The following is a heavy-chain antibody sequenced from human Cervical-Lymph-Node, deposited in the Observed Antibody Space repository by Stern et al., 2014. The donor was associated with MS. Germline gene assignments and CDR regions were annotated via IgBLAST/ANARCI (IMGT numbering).Heavy chain of an antibody. J-gene: IGHJ4*01. CDR3: ARGSGTAYDLRGDY. Sequence: QMQLVQSGAEARAPGASMKVSCKASGYIFTDYYLHWVRQAPGQGLKWLGWINPNSGGTNYAQNFQGRVTMTRDTSISTAYMELRWLGSADTAVYYCARGSGTAYDLRGDYWGQGTLVTVSS. CDR2: INPNSGGT. V-gene: IGHV1-2*02. D-gene: IGHD3-3*01. CDR1: GYIFTDYY.